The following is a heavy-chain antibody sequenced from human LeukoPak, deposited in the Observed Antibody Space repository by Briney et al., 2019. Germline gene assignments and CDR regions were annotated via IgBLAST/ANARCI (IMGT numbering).Heavy chain of an antibody. CDR2: IYNTGST. Sequence: SETLSLTCSVSRGSINSGSYYWSWIRQPAGKGLEWIGRIYNTGSTKYNPSLKSRVTISVDTSKNQFSLKLSSVTAADTAVYYCARARANDEYSSSWYNWFDPWGQGTLVTVSS. J-gene: IGHJ5*02. D-gene: IGHD6-13*01. CDR3: ARARANDEYSSSWYNWFDP. V-gene: IGHV4-61*02. CDR1: RGSINSGSYY.